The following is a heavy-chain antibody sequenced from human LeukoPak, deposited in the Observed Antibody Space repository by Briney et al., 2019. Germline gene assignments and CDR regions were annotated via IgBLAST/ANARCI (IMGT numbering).Heavy chain of an antibody. V-gene: IGHV4-59*01. CDR3: ARAGGYGSGNSA. CDR2: IYYNGIT. J-gene: IGHJ5*02. CDR1: GGSISSYY. D-gene: IGHD3-10*01. Sequence: SETLSLTCTVSGGSISSYYWSWVRQPPREGPGWIGYIYYNGITNYNPSLTSRVTISVDTSKNQFSLKLSSVTAADTAVYYCARAGGYGSGNSAWGQGTLVTVSS.